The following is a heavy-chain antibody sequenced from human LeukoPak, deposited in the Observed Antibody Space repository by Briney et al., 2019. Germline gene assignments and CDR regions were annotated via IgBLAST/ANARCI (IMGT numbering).Heavy chain of an antibody. CDR1: GGSFSGYY. CDR2: INYSGST. J-gene: IGHJ4*02. D-gene: IGHD2-15*01. V-gene: IGHV4-34*01. Sequence: SEPLSLTCAVYGGSFSGYYWSWIRQPPGKGLEWIGEINYSGSTNYNPSLKSRVTISVDTSKNQFSLKLSSVTAADTAVYYCAGGVCSGGSCYSEWNYWGQGSLVTVSS. CDR3: AGGVCSGGSCYSEWNY.